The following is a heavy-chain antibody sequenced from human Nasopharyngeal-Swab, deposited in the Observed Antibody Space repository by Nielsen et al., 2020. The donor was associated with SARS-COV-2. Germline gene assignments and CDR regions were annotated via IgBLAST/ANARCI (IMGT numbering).Heavy chain of an antibody. V-gene: IGHV3-30*04. CDR3: ARGKDGVYYYYGMDV. CDR2: ISYDGSNQ. J-gene: IGHJ6*02. CDR1: GFTFHTFA. Sequence: GGSLRLSCVASGFTFHTFAIHWVRRAPGKGLEWVAIISYDGSNQFYADSVKGRFTVSRDNAKNTLYLQMNSLRREDTAIYYCARGKDGVYYYYGMDVWGQGTTVTVSS. D-gene: IGHD4-17*01.